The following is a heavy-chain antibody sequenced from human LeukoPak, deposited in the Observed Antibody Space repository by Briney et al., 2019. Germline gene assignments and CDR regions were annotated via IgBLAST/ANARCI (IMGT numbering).Heavy chain of an antibody. J-gene: IGHJ3*01. CDR1: GGSFSDYF. Sequence: SETLSLMCSVYGGSFSDYFWSWIRQSPGKGLEWIGEIDDGGNTNYNPSLMSRVIVAMEKSKKQFSLVMRSVTAADTAMYYCARFSRITWGDWGDAFDVWGQGATVIVSS. D-gene: IGHD2-21*02. CDR2: IDDGGNT. CDR3: ARFSRITWGDWGDAFDV. V-gene: IGHV4-34*01.